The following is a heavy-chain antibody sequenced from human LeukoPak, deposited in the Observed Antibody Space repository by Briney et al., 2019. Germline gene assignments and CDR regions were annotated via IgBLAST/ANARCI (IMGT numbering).Heavy chain of an antibody. Sequence: ASVTVSCKVSGYTLTELSMHWVRQAPGKGLEWMGGFDPEDGETIYAQKFQGRVTMTEDTSTDTAYMELSSLRSEDTAVYYCATFRTRLRYFEIWGQGTMVTVSS. CDR2: FDPEDGET. D-gene: IGHD3-9*01. V-gene: IGHV1-24*01. CDR3: ATFRTRLRYFEI. CDR1: GYTLTELS. J-gene: IGHJ3*02.